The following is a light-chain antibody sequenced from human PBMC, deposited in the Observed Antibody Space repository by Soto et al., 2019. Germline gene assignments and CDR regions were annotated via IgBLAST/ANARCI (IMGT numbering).Light chain of an antibody. CDR1: QSVSSN. V-gene: IGKV3-15*01. J-gene: IGKJ3*01. Sequence: IVMTQFPATLSVSPGERATLSCRASQSVSSNLAWYQQKPGQAPRLLINGASTRATGVAARFSGSGSGTEFTLSISSLQSEDSAVYFCQQYNNWPFTFGPGTKVDI. CDR3: QQYNNWPFT. CDR2: GAS.